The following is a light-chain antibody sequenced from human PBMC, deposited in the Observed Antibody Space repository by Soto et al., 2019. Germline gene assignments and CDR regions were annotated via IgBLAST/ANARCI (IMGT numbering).Light chain of an antibody. J-gene: IGKJ2*01. CDR3: MQALQTPRT. Sequence: DIVMTQSPLSLPVTPGEPASISCRSSQSLLYSSGYNYLDWYLQKPGQSPQLLIYLGSNRASGVPDRISGSGSGTSFTLKISRVEAEDVGVYYCMQALQTPRTFGQGTKLEI. CDR1: QSLLYSSGYNY. CDR2: LGS. V-gene: IGKV2-28*01.